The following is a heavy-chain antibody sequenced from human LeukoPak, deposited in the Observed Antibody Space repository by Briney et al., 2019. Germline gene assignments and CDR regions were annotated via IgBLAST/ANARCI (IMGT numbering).Heavy chain of an antibody. CDR1: GFTFSSYG. Sequence: PGGSLRLSCAASGFTFSSYGMSWVRQAPGKGLEWVSAISGSGGSTYYADSVKGRFTISRDNSKNTLYLQMNSLRAEDTAVYYCARVPAAMGPYYYYYMDVWGKGTTVTISS. V-gene: IGHV3-23*01. D-gene: IGHD2-2*01. CDR2: ISGSGGST. CDR3: ARVPAAMGPYYYYYMDV. J-gene: IGHJ6*03.